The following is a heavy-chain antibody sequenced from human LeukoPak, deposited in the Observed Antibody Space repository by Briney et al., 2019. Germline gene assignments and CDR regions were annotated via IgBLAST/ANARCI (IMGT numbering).Heavy chain of an antibody. CDR3: ARRAPNAGFDN. CDR1: GGSLRSYF. V-gene: IGHV4-59*01. CDR2: FDYSGST. Sequence: NTSETLSLTCTVSGGSLRSYFWSWIRQSPGKGLEWIGYFDYSGSTNYNPSLKSRVTISVDTSKNQFSLKLSSVTAADTAAYYCARRAPNAGFDNWGQGTLVTVSS. D-gene: IGHD4/OR15-4a*01. J-gene: IGHJ4*02.